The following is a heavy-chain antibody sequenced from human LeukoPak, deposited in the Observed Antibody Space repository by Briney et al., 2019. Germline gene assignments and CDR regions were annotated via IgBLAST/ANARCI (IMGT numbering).Heavy chain of an antibody. Sequence: PSETLSLTCAVSGGSISSGGYSWSWIRQPPGKGLEWIGYIYHSGSTYYNPSLKSRVTISVDTSKKQLSLKLTSVTAADTAVYYCAGDCLGSHPYYYCGMDVWGQGTTVTVSS. J-gene: IGHJ6*02. CDR2: IYHSGST. CDR3: AGDCLGSHPYYYCGMDV. V-gene: IGHV4-30-2*02. D-gene: IGHD2-15*01. CDR1: GGSISSGGYS.